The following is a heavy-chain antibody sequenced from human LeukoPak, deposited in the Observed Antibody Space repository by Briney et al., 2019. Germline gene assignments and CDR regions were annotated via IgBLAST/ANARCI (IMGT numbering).Heavy chain of an antibody. CDR2: IYSSGST. CDR1: GGSISSDK. V-gene: IGHV4-4*07. J-gene: IGHJ4*02. D-gene: IGHD3-3*01. CDR3: ARDPFHYDFWSGYWGDFDY. Sequence: SETLSLTCTDSGGSISSDKCSYIRQPAGKGLEWIGRIYSSGSTYYNPSLKSRVTISVDTSKNQFSLKLSSVTAADTAVYYCARDPFHYDFWSGYWGDFDYWGQGTLVTVSS.